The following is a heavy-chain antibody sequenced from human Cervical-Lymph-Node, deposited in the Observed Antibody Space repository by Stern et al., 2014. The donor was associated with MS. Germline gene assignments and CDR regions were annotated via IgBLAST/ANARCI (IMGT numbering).Heavy chain of an antibody. CDR2: ISSGGSYR. CDR3: ARGRGGNYRYYFDY. Sequence: EVQLVESGGGLVKPGGSLRLSCAASGFTFSSYSMNWVRQAPGKGLEWVASISSGGSYRYYADSLKGRFTISRDNAKNSLYLQMNSLRAEDTAVYYCARGRGGNYRYYFDYWGQGTLVTVSS. D-gene: IGHD4-23*01. J-gene: IGHJ4*02. CDR1: GFTFSSYS. V-gene: IGHV3-21*01.